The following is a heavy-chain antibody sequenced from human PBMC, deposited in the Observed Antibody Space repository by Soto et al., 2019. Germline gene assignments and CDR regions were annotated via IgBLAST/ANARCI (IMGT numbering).Heavy chain of an antibody. D-gene: IGHD1-26*01. V-gene: IGHV3-23*01. CDR3: AKERSSVYYFFDY. CDR1: GFTFSNYA. Sequence: EVQLLESGGGLVQPGGSLRLSCAASGFTFSNYAMSWVRQAPGEGLEWVSTISGSDGSTYYADSVKGRFTISRDISKTTLYLQMNSLRAEDTAIYYCAKERSSVYYFFDYWGQGTLVTVSS. J-gene: IGHJ4*02. CDR2: ISGSDGST.